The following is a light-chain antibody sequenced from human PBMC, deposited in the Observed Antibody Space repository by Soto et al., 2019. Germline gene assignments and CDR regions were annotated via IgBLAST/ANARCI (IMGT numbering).Light chain of an antibody. CDR2: VVS. J-gene: IGLJ1*01. V-gene: IGLV2-14*01. CDR3: SSYRSGGAFV. Sequence: QSALTQPASVSGSPGQSIAISCTGTSSDVGGYNYVSWHQQHPGKAPKVLISVVSNRPSGVSNRFSGSKSGNTASLTISGLQAEDEADYYCSSYRSGGAFVFGSGTKATV. CDR1: SSDVGGYNY.